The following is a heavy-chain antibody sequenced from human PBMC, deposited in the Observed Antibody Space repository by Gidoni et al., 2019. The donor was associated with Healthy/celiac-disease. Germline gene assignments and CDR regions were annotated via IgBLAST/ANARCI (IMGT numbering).Heavy chain of an antibody. D-gene: IGHD3-10*01. V-gene: IGHV4-59*01. CDR2: IYYSGST. CDR3: ARRSTRRGPFDY. J-gene: IGHJ4*02. CDR1: GGSISSYY. Sequence: QVQLQESGPGLVKPSETLSLTCTVSGGSISSYYWSWIRQPPGKGLEWIGYIYYSGSTNYNPSLKSRVTISVDTSKNQFSLKLSSVTAADTAVYYCARRSTRRGPFDYWGQGTLVTVSS.